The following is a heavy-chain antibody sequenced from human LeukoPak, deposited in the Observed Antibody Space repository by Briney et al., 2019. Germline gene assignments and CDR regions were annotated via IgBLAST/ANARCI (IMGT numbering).Heavy chain of an antibody. CDR1: GGSISSYY. J-gene: IGHJ4*02. CDR2: IYYSGST. CDR3: ASLGVLVAAAIDY. Sequence: SETLSLTCTVSGGSISSYYWSWIRQPPGKSLEWIGYIYYSGSTNYNPSLKSRVTISVDTSKNQFSLKLSSVTAADTAVYYCASLGVLVAAAIDYWGQGTLVTVSS. V-gene: IGHV4-59*01. D-gene: IGHD2-2*01.